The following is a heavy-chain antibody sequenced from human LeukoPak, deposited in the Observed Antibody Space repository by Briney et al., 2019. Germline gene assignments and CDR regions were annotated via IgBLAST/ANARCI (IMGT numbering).Heavy chain of an antibody. CDR1: GFTFSSYG. V-gene: IGHV3-30*18. CDR3: AKDYTVMTTYDAFDI. J-gene: IGHJ3*02. Sequence: GGSLRLSCAASGFTFSSYGMHWVRQAPGKGLEWVAVISYDGSNKYYADSVKGRFTISRDNSKNTLYLQMNSLRAEDTAVYYCAKDYTVMTTYDAFDIWGQGTMVTVSS. CDR2: ISYDGSNK. D-gene: IGHD3-16*01.